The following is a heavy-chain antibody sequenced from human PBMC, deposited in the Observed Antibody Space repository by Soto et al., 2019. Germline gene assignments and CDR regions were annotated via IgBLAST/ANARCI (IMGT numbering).Heavy chain of an antibody. CDR2: INNDGSNT. CDR1: GFNFGAYW. D-gene: IGHD3-3*01. Sequence: GGSLRLSCAASGFNFGAYWMHWVRQSPGKGLVWVSRINNDGSNTRYADSVKGRFTISRDNAKNTLYLQMNSLRAEDTAVYYCARPSDFWTGYYLPGDYWGQGTLVTAPQ. CDR3: ARPSDFWTGYYLPGDY. V-gene: IGHV3-74*01. J-gene: IGHJ4*02.